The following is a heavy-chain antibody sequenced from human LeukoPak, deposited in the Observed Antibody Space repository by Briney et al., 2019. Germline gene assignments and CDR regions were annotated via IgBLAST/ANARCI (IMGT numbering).Heavy chain of an antibody. V-gene: IGHV5-51*01. CDR2: IYPDDSDT. Sequence: GESLQISCNASAFSITSYCFGWVRQMPGKGLVWMGIIYPDDSDTIYSPSFQGQVTISADKSISIACLQWSSLKASDTAMYYCARLRGYSANSFFGYWGQGTLVTVSS. CDR3: ARLRGYSANSFFGY. J-gene: IGHJ4*02. CDR1: AFSITSYC. D-gene: IGHD4-23*01.